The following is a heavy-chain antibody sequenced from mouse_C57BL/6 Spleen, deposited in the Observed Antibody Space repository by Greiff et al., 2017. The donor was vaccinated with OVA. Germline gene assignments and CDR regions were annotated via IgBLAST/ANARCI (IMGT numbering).Heavy chain of an antibody. D-gene: IGHD1-1*01. CDR2: ISSGGDYI. J-gene: IGHJ4*01. CDR1: GFTFSSYA. V-gene: IGHV5-9-1*02. CDR3: TRGHSYYYGSVYAMDY. Sequence: EVMLVESGEGLVKPGGSLKLSCAASGFTFSSYAMSWVRQTPEKRLEWVAYISSGGDYIYYADTVKGRFTISRANARNTLYLQMSSLMSENTAMYYCTRGHSYYYGSVYAMDYWGQGTSVTVSS.